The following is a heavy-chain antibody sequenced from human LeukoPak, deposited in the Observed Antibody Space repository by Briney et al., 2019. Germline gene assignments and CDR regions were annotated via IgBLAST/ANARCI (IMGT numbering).Heavy chain of an antibody. CDR3: ARDRGCSGGSCYFS. J-gene: IGHJ4*02. Sequence: ASVTVSCEASGYTFTGYYMHWVRQAPGQGLEWMGWINPNSGGTNYAQKFQGRVTMTRDTSISTAYMELSSLRSDDTAVYYCARDRGCSGGSCYFSWGQGTLVTVSS. CDR1: GYTFTGYY. D-gene: IGHD2-15*01. CDR2: INPNSGGT. V-gene: IGHV1-2*02.